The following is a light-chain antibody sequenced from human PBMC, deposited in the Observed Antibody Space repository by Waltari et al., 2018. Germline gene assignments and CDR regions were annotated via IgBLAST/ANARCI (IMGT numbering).Light chain of an antibody. CDR1: QNINKW. CDR2: KAP. V-gene: IGKV1-5*03. Sequence: DIQMPQSTSTLSASVGDRFTITCRASQNINKWLAWYQQKPGKAPKLLIYKAPTLESGVPSRFSGSGSGTEFTLTISSLQPDDFATYYCQQYNSYSLLTFGGGTKVEIK. CDR3: QQYNSYSLLT. J-gene: IGKJ4*01.